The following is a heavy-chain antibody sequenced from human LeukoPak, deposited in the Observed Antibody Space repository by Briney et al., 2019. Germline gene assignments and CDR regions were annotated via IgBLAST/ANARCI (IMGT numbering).Heavy chain of an antibody. CDR3: ARDTCSGGSRYYYYGMDV. D-gene: IGHD2-15*01. CDR1: GFTFSSYS. CDR2: ISSSSSYI. Sequence: GGSLRLSCAASGFTFSSYSMNWVRQAPGKGLEWVSSISSSSSYIYCADSVKGRFTISRDNAKNSLYLQMNSLRAEDTAVYYCARDTCSGGSRYYYYGMDVWGQGTTVTVSS. J-gene: IGHJ6*02. V-gene: IGHV3-21*01.